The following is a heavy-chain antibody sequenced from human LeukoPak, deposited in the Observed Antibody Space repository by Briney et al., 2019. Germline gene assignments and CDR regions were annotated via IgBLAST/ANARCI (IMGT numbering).Heavy chain of an antibody. Sequence: APVKVSCKASGGTFSSYAISWVRQAPGQGLEWMGGIIPIFGTANYAQKFQGRVTITADKSTSTAYMELSSLRSEDTAVYYCARAPYSNYDAFDIWGQGTMVTVSS. V-gene: IGHV1-69*06. D-gene: IGHD4-11*01. CDR2: IIPIFGTA. CDR1: GGTFSSYA. CDR3: ARAPYSNYDAFDI. J-gene: IGHJ3*02.